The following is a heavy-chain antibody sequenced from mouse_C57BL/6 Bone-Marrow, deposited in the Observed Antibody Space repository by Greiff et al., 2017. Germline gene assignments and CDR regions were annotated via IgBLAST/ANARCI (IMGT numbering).Heavy chain of an antibody. Sequence: EVKLVESGAELVKPGASVKLSCTASGFNIKDYYMHWVKQRTEQGLEWIGRIDPEDGETKYAPKFQGKATITADTSSNTAYLQLSSLTSEDTAVYYCARLNYGSSSHWYFDVWGTGTTVTVSS. CDR2: IDPEDGET. V-gene: IGHV14-2*01. CDR3: ARLNYGSSSHWYFDV. D-gene: IGHD1-1*01. CDR1: GFNIKDYY. J-gene: IGHJ1*03.